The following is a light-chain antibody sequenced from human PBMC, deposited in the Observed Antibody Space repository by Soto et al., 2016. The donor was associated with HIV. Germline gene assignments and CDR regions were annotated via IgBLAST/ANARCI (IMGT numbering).Light chain of an antibody. CDR1: KLGDKY. Sequence: SYELTQPPSVSVSPGQTASIPCSGDKLGDKYACWYQHKPGQSPVLVIFQDNRRPSGIPERFSGSNSGNTATLTISGTQAIDEAEYYCQAWDSTIGGVFGTWDQGHRP. CDR2: QDN. V-gene: IGLV3-1*01. CDR3: QAWDSTIGGV. J-gene: IGLJ1*01.